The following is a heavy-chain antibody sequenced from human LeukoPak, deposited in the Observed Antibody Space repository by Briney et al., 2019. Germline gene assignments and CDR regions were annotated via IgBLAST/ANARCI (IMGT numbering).Heavy chain of an antibody. CDR2: ISAYNGNT. V-gene: IGHV1-18*01. Sequence: GASVKVSCKASGYTFSNYAMNWVRQAPGQGLEWMGWISAYNGNTNYAQKLQGRVTMTTDTSTSTAYMELRSLRSDDTAVYYCARSSGCDYWGQGTLVTVSS. J-gene: IGHJ4*02. CDR1: GYTFSNYA. D-gene: IGHD3-22*01. CDR3: ARSSGCDY.